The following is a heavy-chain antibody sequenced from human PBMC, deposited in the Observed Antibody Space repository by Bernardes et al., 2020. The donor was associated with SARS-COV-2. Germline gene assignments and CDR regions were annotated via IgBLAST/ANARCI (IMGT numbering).Heavy chain of an antibody. V-gene: IGHV3-74*01. J-gene: IGHJ4*02. D-gene: IGHD6-25*01. Sequence: GGSLRLSCAASGFIFSSYWMHWVRQVPGRGLVWLSRIKSDGSTTNYADPVKDRFTISRDNAKNTLWLQMNSLRDEDTAMYYCARGASSGYRIDYWGPGTLVTVSS. CDR3: ARGASSGYRIDY. CDR1: GFIFSSYW. CDR2: IKSDGSTT.